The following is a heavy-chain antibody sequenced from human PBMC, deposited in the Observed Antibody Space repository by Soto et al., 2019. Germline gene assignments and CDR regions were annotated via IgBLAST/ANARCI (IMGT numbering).Heavy chain of an antibody. Sequence: SETLSLTCTVSGGSISSSSYYWGWIRQPPGKGLEWIGSIYYSGSTYYNPSLKSRVTISVDTSKNQFSLKLNSVTAADTAVYYCASPKIAFYNWFDPWGQGTLVTVS. V-gene: IGHV4-39*01. CDR3: ASPKIAFYNWFDP. J-gene: IGHJ5*02. CDR1: GGSISSSSYY. D-gene: IGHD3-3*02. CDR2: IYYSGST.